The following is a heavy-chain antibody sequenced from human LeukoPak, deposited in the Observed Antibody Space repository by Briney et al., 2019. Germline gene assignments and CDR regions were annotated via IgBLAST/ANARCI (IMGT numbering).Heavy chain of an antibody. CDR1: GFTFNNYA. D-gene: IGHD2-21*02. CDR2: ISGSGGGT. V-gene: IGHV3-23*01. J-gene: IGHJ3*01. CDR3: AKEKSVTGPGRFAFDV. Sequence: PGGSLRLSCAASGFTFNNYAMTCVRQAPGKGLEWVSSISGSGGGTYYADPVKGRITISRDISKNTVSLQMNSLRAEDTAVYYCAKEKSVTGPGRFAFDVWGQGTLVTVSS.